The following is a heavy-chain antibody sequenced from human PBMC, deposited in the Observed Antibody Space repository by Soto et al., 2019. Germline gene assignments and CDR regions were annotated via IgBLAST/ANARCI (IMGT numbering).Heavy chain of an antibody. CDR3: GAVEAPYDYYGMDV. D-gene: IGHD3-16*01. Sequence: QVQLVQSGAEVKKPGSSVKVSCKASGGTFSSYAISWVRQAPGQGLEWMGGIIPIFGTANYAQKFQGRGTITADEYTSNASMELSSLRSEDTAVNYCGAVEAPYDYYGMDVWGEGNKVTVPS. CDR1: GGTFSSYA. V-gene: IGHV1-69*12. J-gene: IGHJ6*01. CDR2: IIPIFGTA.